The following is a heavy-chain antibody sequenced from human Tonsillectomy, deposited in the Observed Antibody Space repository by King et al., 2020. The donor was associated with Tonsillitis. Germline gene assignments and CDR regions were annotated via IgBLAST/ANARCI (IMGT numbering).Heavy chain of an antibody. Sequence: VQLVESGGGLVKPGGSLRLSCATSGFTFSNHHMNWVRQAPGKGLEWVSSISTTSNYKYYADSVKGRFTISRDNAKNSVFLQMNSLRAEDAAVYYCAQDKGAGVYDSSRGAFDIWGQGTMVTVSP. D-gene: IGHD6-13*01. CDR3: AQDKGAGVYDSSRGAFDI. V-gene: IGHV3-21*01. CDR2: ISTTSNYK. CDR1: GFTFSNHH. J-gene: IGHJ3*02.